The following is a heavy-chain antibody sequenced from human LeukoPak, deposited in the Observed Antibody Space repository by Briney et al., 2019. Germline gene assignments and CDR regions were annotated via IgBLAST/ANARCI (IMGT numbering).Heavy chain of an antibody. D-gene: IGHD2-8*01. CDR2: IYYSGST. Sequence: SETLSLTCTVSGGSISSSSYHWGWIRQPPGRGLEWIGSIYYSGSTNYNPSLKSRVTISVDTSKNQFSLKLSSVTAADTAVYYCARVPLMARKTSRKYYYYYYMDVWGKGTTVTISS. V-gene: IGHV4-39*07. J-gene: IGHJ6*03. CDR1: GGSISSSSYH. CDR3: ARVPLMARKTSRKYYYYYYMDV.